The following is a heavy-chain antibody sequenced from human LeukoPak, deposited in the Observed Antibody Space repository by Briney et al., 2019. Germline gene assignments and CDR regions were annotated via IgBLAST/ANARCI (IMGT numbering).Heavy chain of an antibody. CDR1: GFTFSNYG. CDR2: ISYDGGNK. V-gene: IGHV3-30*03. CDR3: ARDAGIQLWFNFDY. J-gene: IGHJ4*02. Sequence: GGSLRLSCAASGFTFSNYGMPWVRQAPGKGLEWAAHISYDGGNKYYADSVKGRLTIYRDNSKNTLYLQMNSLRAEDTAVYYCARDAGIQLWFNFDYWGQGNLVTPSS. D-gene: IGHD5-18*01.